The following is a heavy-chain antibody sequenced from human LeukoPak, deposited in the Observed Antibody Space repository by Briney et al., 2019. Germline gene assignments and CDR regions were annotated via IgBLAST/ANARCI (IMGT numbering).Heavy chain of an antibody. V-gene: IGHV1-69*05. CDR2: IIPIFGTA. J-gene: IGHJ6*03. CDR1: GGTFSSYA. CDR3: ARGVVVPAAGVDYYYYMDV. Sequence: SVKVSCKASGGTFSSYAISWVRQAPGQGLEWMGGIIPIFGTANYAQKFQGRVTITTDESTSTAYMELSSLRSGDTAVYYCARGVVVPAAGVDYYYYMDVWGKGTTVTVSS. D-gene: IGHD2-2*01.